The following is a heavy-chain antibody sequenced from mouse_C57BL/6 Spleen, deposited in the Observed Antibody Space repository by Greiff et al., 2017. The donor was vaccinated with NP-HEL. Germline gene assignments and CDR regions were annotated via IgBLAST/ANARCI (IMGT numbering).Heavy chain of an antibody. CDR2: INPNNGGT. D-gene: IGHD1-1*01. V-gene: IGHV1-22*01. Sequence: EVQLQQSGPELVKPGASVKMSCKASGYTFTDYNMHWVKQSHGKSLEWIGYINPNNGGTSYNQKFKGKATLTVNKSSSTAYMELRSLTSEDSAIYYGASSYYYGSSYGAMDYWGQGTSVTVSS. CDR1: GYTFTDYN. CDR3: ASSYYYGSSYGAMDY. J-gene: IGHJ4*01.